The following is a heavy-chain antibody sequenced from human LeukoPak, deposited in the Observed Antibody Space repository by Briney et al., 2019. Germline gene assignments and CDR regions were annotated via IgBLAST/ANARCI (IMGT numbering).Heavy chain of an antibody. CDR1: GGSISSYY. CDR2: IYTSGST. CDR3: ARSGYSGSYGSAFDI. D-gene: IGHD1-26*01. Sequence: SETLSLTCTVSGGSISSYYWSWTRQPAGKGLEWIGRIYTSGSTNYNPSLKSRVTMSVDTSKNQFSLKLSSVTAADTAVYYCARSGYSGSYGSAFDIWGQGTMVTVSS. V-gene: IGHV4-4*07. J-gene: IGHJ3*02.